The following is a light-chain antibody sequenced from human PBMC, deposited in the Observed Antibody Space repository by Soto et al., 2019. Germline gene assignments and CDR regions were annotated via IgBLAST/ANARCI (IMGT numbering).Light chain of an antibody. Sequence: QSVLAQPASVSGSPGESITISCTGTSRDISGYNYVSWYQQHPGKAPKLIIYYVSNRPSGVSNRFSGSKSGNTASLTISGLQAEDEADYYCSSYTSSSTPYVFGTGTKVTVL. CDR2: YVS. CDR1: SRDISGYNY. CDR3: SSYTSSSTPYV. V-gene: IGLV2-14*01. J-gene: IGLJ1*01.